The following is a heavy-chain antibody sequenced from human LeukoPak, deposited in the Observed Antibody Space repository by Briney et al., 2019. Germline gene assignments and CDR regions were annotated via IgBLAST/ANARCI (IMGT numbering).Heavy chain of an antibody. CDR3: ASSSRTYYYDSSGYPLLHY. CDR2: IIPILGIA. J-gene: IGHJ4*02. V-gene: IGHV1-69*02. Sequence: SVKVSCKASGGTFSSYTISWLRQAPGQGLEWMGRIIPILGIANYAQKFQGRVTITADKSTSTAYMELSSLRSEDTAVYYCASSSRTYYYDSSGYPLLHYWGQGTLVTVSS. CDR1: GGTFSSYT. D-gene: IGHD3-22*01.